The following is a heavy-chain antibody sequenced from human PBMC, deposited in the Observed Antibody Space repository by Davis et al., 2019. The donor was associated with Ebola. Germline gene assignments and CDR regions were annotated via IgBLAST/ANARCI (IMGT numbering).Heavy chain of an antibody. J-gene: IGHJ4*02. CDR3: AGGQWVLPEDY. D-gene: IGHD6-19*01. CDR1: GFTFSMYW. CDR2: IKQDGSEK. Sequence: GGSLRLSCAASGFTFSMYWMTWVRQAPGKGLEWVASIKQDGSEKHYVDSVKGRFTISRDNIKNSLYLQMNSLRAEDTGVYYCAGGQWVLPEDYWGQGTLVTVSS. V-gene: IGHV3-7*01.